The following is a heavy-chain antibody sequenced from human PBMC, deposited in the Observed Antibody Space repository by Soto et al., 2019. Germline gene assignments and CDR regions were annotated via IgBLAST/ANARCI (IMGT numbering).Heavy chain of an antibody. J-gene: IGHJ6*02. V-gene: IGHV3-23*01. CDR2: ISGSGGST. CDR1: GFTFSSYA. Sequence: PGGSLRLSCAASGFTFSSYAMSWVRQAPGKGLEWVSAISGSGGSTYYADSVKGRFTISRDNSKNTLYLQMNSLRAEDTAVYYCAKDIYDFWSGPNPNYGMDVWGQGTTVTVSS. CDR3: AKDIYDFWSGPNPNYGMDV. D-gene: IGHD3-3*01.